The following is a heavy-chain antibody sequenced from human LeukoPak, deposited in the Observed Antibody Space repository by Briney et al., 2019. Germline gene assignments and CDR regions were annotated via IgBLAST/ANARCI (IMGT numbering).Heavy chain of an antibody. CDR2: IIPIFSTA. CDR1: GNSISNYA. V-gene: IGHV1-69*13. J-gene: IGHJ6*02. CDR3: TTRACHAGGCSSSFYYYYGLHF. Sequence: SVKVSCKASGNSISNYAVSWVRQAPGQGFEWMGGIIPIFSTADYAQKFQGRVTITADQSTSTTYMALSSLKSEDTATYYCTTRACHAGGCSSSFYYYYGLHFWGQGTTVSVSS. D-gene: IGHD3-16*01.